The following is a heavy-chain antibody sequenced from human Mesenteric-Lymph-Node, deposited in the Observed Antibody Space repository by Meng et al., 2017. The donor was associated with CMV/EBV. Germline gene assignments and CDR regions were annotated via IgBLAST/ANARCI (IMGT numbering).Heavy chain of an antibody. CDR2: ISSSSSTI. D-gene: IGHD2-2*02. J-gene: IGHJ4*02. CDR1: GFTFSSYE. Sequence: GESLKISCAASGFTFSSYEMNWVRQAPGKGLEWVSYISSSSSTIYYADSVKGRFTISRDNAKNSLYLQMNSLRAEDTAVYYCARGGGEGWDIVVVPAAIPFDYWGQGTLVTVSS. CDR3: ARGGGEGWDIVVVPAAIPFDY. V-gene: IGHV3-48*03.